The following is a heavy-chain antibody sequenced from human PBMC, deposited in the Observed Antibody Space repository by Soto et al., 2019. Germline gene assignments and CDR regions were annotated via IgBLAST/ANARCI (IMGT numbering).Heavy chain of an antibody. D-gene: IGHD3-9*01. Sequence: QVQLQESGPGLVKPSETLSLTCTVSGGSISSYYWSWIRQPPGKGLEWIGYIYYSGSTNYNPSLKSRVTISGDTSKNQFSLKLSSVTAADTAVYYCARQTTIFWGIDYWGQGTLVTVSS. J-gene: IGHJ4*02. CDR1: GGSISSYY. V-gene: IGHV4-59*08. CDR2: IYYSGST. CDR3: ARQTTIFWGIDY.